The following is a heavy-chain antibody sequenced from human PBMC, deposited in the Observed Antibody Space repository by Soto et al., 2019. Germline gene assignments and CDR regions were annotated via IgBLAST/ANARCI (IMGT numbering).Heavy chain of an antibody. CDR2: INPSGDST. J-gene: IGHJ4*02. Sequence: QVQLVQSGAEVKKPGASVKVSCKASGYTFTSYYMHWVRQAPGQGLEWMGIINPSGDSTSYAQKFQGRVTMTGDTSTSTVYMELSSLRSEDTAVYYCARSYYDYVWGSYRSAHFDYWGQGTLVTVSS. V-gene: IGHV1-46*01. D-gene: IGHD3-16*02. CDR1: GYTFTSYY. CDR3: ARSYYDYVWGSYRSAHFDY.